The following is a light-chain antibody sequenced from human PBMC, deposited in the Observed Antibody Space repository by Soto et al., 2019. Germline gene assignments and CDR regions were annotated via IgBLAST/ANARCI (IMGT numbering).Light chain of an antibody. V-gene: IGKV1-39*01. CDR1: QSISSY. CDR2: PAS. J-gene: IGKJ3*01. CDR3: QQSYSTPFT. Sequence: DIQMTQSPSSLSASVGDRVTITCRASQSISSYLNWYQQKPGKAPKLLIYPASSVQSGVPSTFSGSGSGTDFTLIISSLQSEDFATYYCQQSYSTPFTFGPGTKVDIK.